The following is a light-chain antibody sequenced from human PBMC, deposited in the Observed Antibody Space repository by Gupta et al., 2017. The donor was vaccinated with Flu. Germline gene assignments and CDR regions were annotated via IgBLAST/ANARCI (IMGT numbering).Light chain of an antibody. V-gene: IGLV2-18*02. CDR3: SSFTNSNTWV. J-gene: IGLJ3*02. CDR1: SSDVGSYNR. CDR2: EVT. Sequence: QSALTQPASVSGSPGQSITLSCTGTSSDVGSYNRVSWYQQPPGTAPKLIISEVTNRPSGVPDRFSGSRSGNTASLTISGLQAEDEADYYCSSFTNSNTWVFGGGTKVTVL.